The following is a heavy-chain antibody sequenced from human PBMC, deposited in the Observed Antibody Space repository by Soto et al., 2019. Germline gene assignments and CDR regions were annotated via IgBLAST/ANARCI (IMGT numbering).Heavy chain of an antibody. CDR3: ARDRCYDGTCYSASDS. D-gene: IGHD2-15*01. CDR1: GFSFSTYN. CDR2: ISTTSFTI. J-gene: IGHJ5*01. V-gene: IGHV3-48*02. Sequence: GSLRLSCASSGFSFSTYNMDWVRQAPGKGPEWIAYISTTSFTIYYADSVKGRFTISRDNDRNSLYLEMNSLRDEDTAVYYCARDRCYDGTCYSASDSWGQGTLVTVSS.